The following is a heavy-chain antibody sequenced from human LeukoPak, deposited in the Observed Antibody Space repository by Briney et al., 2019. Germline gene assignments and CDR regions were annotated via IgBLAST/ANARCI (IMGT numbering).Heavy chain of an antibody. Sequence: GGSLRLSCAASGFTFSSYAMSWVRQAPGNGLEWVSAISGSGGSTYYADSVKGRFTISRDNSKNTLYLQMNSLRAEDTAVYYCAKSGIYYDFWSGYYYSDYWGQGTLVTVSS. CDR3: AKSGIYYDFWSGYYYSDY. D-gene: IGHD3-3*01. CDR1: GFTFSSYA. V-gene: IGHV3-23*01. CDR2: ISGSGGST. J-gene: IGHJ4*02.